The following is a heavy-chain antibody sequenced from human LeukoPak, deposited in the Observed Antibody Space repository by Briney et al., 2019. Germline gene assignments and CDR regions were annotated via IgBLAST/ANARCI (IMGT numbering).Heavy chain of an antibody. CDR2: ISSSSSSK. V-gene: IGHV3-21*01. CDR1: GFTINSFS. J-gene: IGHJ3*02. CDR3: ARDKAKQWLDGFDI. Sequence: SGGSLRLSCSASGFTINSFSMNWVRQAPGKGLEWVSSISSSSSSKYHTDLVKGRFTISRDNAKNSLYLQMNSLSAEDSAVYYCARDKAKQWLDGFDIWGQGTMVTVSS. D-gene: IGHD6-19*01.